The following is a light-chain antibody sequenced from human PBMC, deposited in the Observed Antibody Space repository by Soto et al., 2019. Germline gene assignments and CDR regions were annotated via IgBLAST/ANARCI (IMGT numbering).Light chain of an antibody. CDR1: SSNIGAGYD. CDR3: QSYDSSLEV. Sequence: QSVLTQPPSVSGAPGQRVTISCTGSSSNIGAGYDVHWYQHLPGTAPKLLIYGNSNRPSGVPDRFSGSKSGTSASLAITGLQAEDEADYYCQSYDSSLEVFGGGTKVTVL. V-gene: IGLV1-40*01. J-gene: IGLJ2*01. CDR2: GNS.